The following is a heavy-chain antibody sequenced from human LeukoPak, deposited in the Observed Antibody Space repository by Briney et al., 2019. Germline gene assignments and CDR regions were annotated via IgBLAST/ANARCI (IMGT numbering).Heavy chain of an antibody. CDR3: TRDHADYSNYEGVY. Sequence: GGSLRLSCAASGFTFSSSWMSWVRQAPGKGLEWVANIKQDGSEKYYVDSVRGRFTISRDNTKNSLYLQMNSLRAEDTAVYYCTRDHADYSNYEGVYWGQGTLVTVSS. V-gene: IGHV3-7*01. J-gene: IGHJ4*02. CDR2: IKQDGSEK. CDR1: GFTFSSSW. D-gene: IGHD4-11*01.